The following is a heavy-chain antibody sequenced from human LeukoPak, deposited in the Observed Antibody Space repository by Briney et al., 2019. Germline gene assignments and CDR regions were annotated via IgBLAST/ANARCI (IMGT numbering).Heavy chain of an antibody. J-gene: IGHJ4*02. CDR3: ARDLDYSSGWYFDY. CDR1: GGSISSYY. Sequence: SETLSLTCTVSGGSISSYYWSWIRQPPGKGLEWIGYIYYSGSTNYNPSLKSRVTISVDTSKNQFSLKLSSVTAADRAVYYCARDLDYSSGWYFDYWGQGTLVTVSS. D-gene: IGHD6-19*01. CDR2: IYYSGST. V-gene: IGHV4-59*01.